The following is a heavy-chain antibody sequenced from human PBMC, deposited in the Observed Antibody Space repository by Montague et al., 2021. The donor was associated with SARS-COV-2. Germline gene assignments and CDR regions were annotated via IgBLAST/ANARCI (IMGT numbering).Heavy chain of an antibody. Sequence: SETLSLTCTVSGGSISSYYWSWIRQTPGKGLEWIGYLYYSGSTKYNPSLESRVAMSVDTSKNQFSLSLTSVTAADTALYYCAATLGGRYYWADCYFDSWGPGTLVAVSS. CDR1: GGSISSYY. D-gene: IGHD1-26*01. V-gene: IGHV4-59*01. J-gene: IGHJ4*02. CDR3: AATLGGRYYWADCYFDS. CDR2: LYYSGST.